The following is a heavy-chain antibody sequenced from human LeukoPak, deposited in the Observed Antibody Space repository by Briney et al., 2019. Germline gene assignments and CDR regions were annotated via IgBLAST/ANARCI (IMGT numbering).Heavy chain of an antibody. D-gene: IGHD3-10*02. CDR3: AELGITMIGGV. J-gene: IGHJ6*04. Sequence: GGSLRLSCAASGFTFSNYAMSWVRQAPGKGLEWVSAISGSGGSTYYADSVKGRFTISRDNSKNTVSLHMNSLRAEDTAVYYCAELGITMIGGVWGKGTTVTISS. CDR2: ISGSGGST. CDR1: GFTFSNYA. V-gene: IGHV3-23*01.